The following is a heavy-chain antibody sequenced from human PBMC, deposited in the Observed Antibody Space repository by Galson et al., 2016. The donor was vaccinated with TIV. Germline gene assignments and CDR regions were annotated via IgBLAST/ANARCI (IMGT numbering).Heavy chain of an antibody. CDR2: ISAGGGRT. J-gene: IGHJ4*02. V-gene: IGHV3-23*01. CDR3: ARASSGNYYNAPDY. CDR1: GFTFSSFA. Sequence: SLRLSCAASGFTFSSFAVSWVRQAPGKGLEWVSGISAGGGRTNYADSVKGRFTISRDNPKNTLYLQMSSLRSEDTAVYYCARASSGNYYNAPDYWGQGSLVTVSS. D-gene: IGHD3-10*01.